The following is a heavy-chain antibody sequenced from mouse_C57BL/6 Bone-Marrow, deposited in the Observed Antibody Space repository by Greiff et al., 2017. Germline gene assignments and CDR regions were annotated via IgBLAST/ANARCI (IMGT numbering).Heavy chain of an antibody. V-gene: IGHV14-4*01. D-gene: IGHD1-1*01. J-gene: IGHJ1*03. CDR3: TTVYYGSRNWYIDV. CDR1: GFNIKDDY. CDR2: IDPENGDT. Sequence: EVQLQQSGAELVRPGASVKLSCTASGFNIKDDYMHLVKQRPEQGLEWIGLIDPENGDTEYASQFQGKATITADTSSNTVYLQLSSLTSEDTAVYYCTTVYYGSRNWYIDVWGTGTSVTVSS.